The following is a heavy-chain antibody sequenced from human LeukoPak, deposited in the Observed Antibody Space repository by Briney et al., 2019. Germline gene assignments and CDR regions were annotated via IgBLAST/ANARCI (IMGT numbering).Heavy chain of an antibody. CDR3: ARCQSWKNFDY. Sequence: GGCLRLSWAASGYTVSSNYMSWVRQAPGKGLEWVSVIYSGGSTYYADSVKGRFTISRDNSKNTLYLQMNSLRAEDTAVYYCARCQSWKNFDYWGQGTLVTVSS. CDR2: IYSGGST. CDR1: GYTVSSNY. J-gene: IGHJ4*02. V-gene: IGHV3-66*01. D-gene: IGHD1-1*01.